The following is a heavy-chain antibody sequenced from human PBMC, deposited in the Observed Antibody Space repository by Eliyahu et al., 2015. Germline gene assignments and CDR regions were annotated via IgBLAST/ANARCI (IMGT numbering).Heavy chain of an antibody. J-gene: IGHJ4*02. D-gene: IGHD6-13*01. CDR1: GYTLTSYG. CDR2: ISAYNGYT. Sequence: QVQLVQSGAEVKKPGASVKVSCKASGYTLTSYGISWVRQAPGQGLEWMGWISAYNGYTKYAQKLQGRVTMTTDASTSTAYLELRSLRFDDTAIYYCARDFPVYSSSYYHLDYWGQGTLVTVSS. V-gene: IGHV1-18*04. CDR3: ARDFPVYSSSYYHLDY.